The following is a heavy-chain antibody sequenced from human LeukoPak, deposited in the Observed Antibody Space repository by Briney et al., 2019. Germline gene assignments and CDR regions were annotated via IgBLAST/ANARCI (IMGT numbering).Heavy chain of an antibody. CDR3: ARTSGWYGGFDY. V-gene: IGHV1-69*02. D-gene: IGHD6-19*01. J-gene: IGHJ4*02. Sequence: GASVKVSCKASRYTLITYYMHWVRQAPGQGLEWMGRIIPILGMANYAQKFQGRVTITADKSTSTAYMELSSLRSEDTAVYYCARTSGWYGGFDYWGQGTLVTVSS. CDR1: RYTLITYY. CDR2: IIPILGMA.